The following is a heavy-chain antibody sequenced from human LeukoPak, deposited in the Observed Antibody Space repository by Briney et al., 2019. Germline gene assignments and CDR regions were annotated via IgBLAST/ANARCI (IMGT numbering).Heavy chain of an antibody. CDR2: IRYDGSNK. CDR3: AKDLVNYTLYYYGSGSLFDY. J-gene: IGHJ4*02. CDR1: GFTFSSYG. V-gene: IGHV3-30*02. Sequence: PGGSLRLSCAASGFTFSSYGMHWVRQAPGKGLEWVAFIRYDGSNKYYADSVKGRFTISRDNSKNTLYLQMNSLRAEDTAVYYCAKDLVNYTLYYYGSGSLFDYWGQGTLVTVSS. D-gene: IGHD3-10*01.